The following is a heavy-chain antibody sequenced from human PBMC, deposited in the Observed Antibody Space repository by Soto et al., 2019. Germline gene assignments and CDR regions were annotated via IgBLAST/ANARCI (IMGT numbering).Heavy chain of an antibody. CDR1: GGTFSSYR. D-gene: IGHD6-13*01. CDR2: IVPTYRTA. Sequence: VKVSCKASGGTFSSYRINWVRQAPGQGLEWVGGIVPTYRTADYAQKSQGRVTITADESARTSYMELRSLKSQDTAVYYCVRDSGAKLSSSWGQGALVTVSS. CDR3: VRDSGAKLSSS. J-gene: IGHJ4*02. V-gene: IGHV1-69*13.